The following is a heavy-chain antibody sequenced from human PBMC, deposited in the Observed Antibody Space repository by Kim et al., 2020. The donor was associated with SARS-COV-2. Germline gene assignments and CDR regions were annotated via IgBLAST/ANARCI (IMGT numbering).Heavy chain of an antibody. Sequence: SETLSLTCTVSGYSISSGYYWGWIRQPPGKGLEWIGSIYHSGSTYYNPSLKSRVTISVDTSKNQFSLKLSSVTAADTAVYYCARDVPDKCGGDCYENYWG. CDR3: ARDVPDKCGGDCYENY. D-gene: IGHD2-21*02. CDR1: GYSISSGYY. CDR2: IYHSGST. V-gene: IGHV4-38-2*02. J-gene: IGHJ4*01.